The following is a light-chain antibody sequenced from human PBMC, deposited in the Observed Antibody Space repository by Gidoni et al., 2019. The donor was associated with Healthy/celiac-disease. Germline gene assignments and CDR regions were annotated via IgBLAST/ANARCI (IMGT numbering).Light chain of an antibody. Sequence: EIVLTQSPGTLSLSPGARATLPCRASQSVSSSYLAWYPQKPGHAPRLLIYGASSRATGIPDRFSGSGSGTDFTLTSSRLEPEDFAVYYCQQYGSSLRPFXXXTKVEIK. CDR2: GAS. V-gene: IGKV3-20*01. CDR3: QQYGSSLRP. J-gene: IGKJ1*01. CDR1: QSVSSSY.